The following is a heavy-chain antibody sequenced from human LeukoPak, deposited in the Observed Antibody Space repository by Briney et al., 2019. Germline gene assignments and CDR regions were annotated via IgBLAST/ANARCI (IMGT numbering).Heavy chain of an antibody. CDR1: GGSLSGYS. Sequence: PSETLSLTCAVHGGSLSGYSWSWIRQPPGKGLEWIGEINHSGSTNYSPSLKSRVSISVDTSKNQFSLKLSSVTAADTAVYYCASLTIFGVVDRDYWGQGTLVTVSS. V-gene: IGHV4-34*01. CDR2: INHSGST. D-gene: IGHD3-3*01. CDR3: ASLTIFGVVDRDY. J-gene: IGHJ4*02.